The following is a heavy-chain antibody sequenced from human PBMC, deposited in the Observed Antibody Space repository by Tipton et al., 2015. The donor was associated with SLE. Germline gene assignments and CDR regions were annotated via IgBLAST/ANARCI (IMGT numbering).Heavy chain of an antibody. CDR3: ARGSDIFEY. J-gene: IGHJ4*02. CDR2: IYDTGST. D-gene: IGHD3-9*01. Sequence: GLVKPSETLSLTCTVSGASITSYYWSWIRQPPGKGLEWIGYIYDTGSTDYNPSLKSRVTISVDTSKNQFSLKLTSVTTADTAVYYCARGSDIFEYWGQGTLVTVSS. CDR1: GASITSYY. V-gene: IGHV4-59*01.